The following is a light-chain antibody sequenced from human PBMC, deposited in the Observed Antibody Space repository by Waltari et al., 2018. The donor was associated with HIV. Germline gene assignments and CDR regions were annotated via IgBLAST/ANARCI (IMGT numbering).Light chain of an antibody. Sequence: SALTQPPSASGSPGQSVPISCTGTNRDVRGYSYFPWFQQHPGKAPKRMIYEVSKRASGVPNRFSGSKSGNTASLTVSGLQAEDEADYYCCSYAGTNHFYVFGTGTKVTVL. J-gene: IGLJ1*01. CDR1: NRDVRGYSY. V-gene: IGLV2-8*01. CDR3: CSYAGTNHFYV. CDR2: EVS.